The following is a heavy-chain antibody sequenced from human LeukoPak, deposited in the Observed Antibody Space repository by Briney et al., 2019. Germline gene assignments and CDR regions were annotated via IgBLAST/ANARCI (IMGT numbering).Heavy chain of an antibody. V-gene: IGHV3-33*06. J-gene: IGHJ4*02. CDR2: IWSHATNE. CDR3: GKDAQREFGYSNSLEL. Sequence: GGSLRLSCEASGLTLSHFGMHWVRQAPGKGLEWVAVIWSHATNEYYADSVKGRFTISRDNFQDTLSLQINSLRDEDTALYDCGKDAQREFGYSNSLELWGQGSLVTVSS. CDR1: GLTLSHFG. D-gene: IGHD4-11*01.